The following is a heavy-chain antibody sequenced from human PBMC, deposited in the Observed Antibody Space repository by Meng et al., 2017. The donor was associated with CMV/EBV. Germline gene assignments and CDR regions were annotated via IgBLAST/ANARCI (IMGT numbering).Heavy chain of an antibody. CDR1: GFSCSNSV. Sequence: ASGFSCSNSVSSWVRQHPGRGLEWVSLISDSGRTTYYADSVKGRFIISRDNSKNTLHLQMSSLRADDTAVYYCAKADDIPADSFDPWGQGTLVTVSS. J-gene: IGHJ5*02. D-gene: IGHD3-9*01. V-gene: IGHV3-23*01. CDR3: AKADDIPADSFDP. CDR2: ISDSGRTT.